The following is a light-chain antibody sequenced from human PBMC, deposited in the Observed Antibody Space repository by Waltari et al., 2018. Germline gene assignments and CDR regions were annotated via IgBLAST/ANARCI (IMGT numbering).Light chain of an antibody. CDR3: QQYNNWPPYT. CDR2: GAS. CDR1: QIVSSN. V-gene: IGKV3-15*01. J-gene: IGKJ2*01. Sequence: EIVMTQSQATLSVSPGERATLSCRASQIVSSNLAWYQQKPGQAPRLLIYGASTRATGIPARFSGSGSGTEFTLTISSLQSEDFAVYYCQQYNNWPPYTFGQGTKLEIK.